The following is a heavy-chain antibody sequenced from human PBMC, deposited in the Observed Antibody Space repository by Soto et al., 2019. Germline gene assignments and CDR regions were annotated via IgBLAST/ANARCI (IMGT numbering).Heavy chain of an antibody. CDR1: GYTFTGYY. J-gene: IGHJ3*02. CDR2: INPNSGDT. V-gene: IGHV1-2*02. CDR3: ARDLRGTAYDALDI. Sequence: ASVKVSCKASGYTFTGYYIYWVRQAPGQGLEWMGWINPNSGDTNYAQKFQGRVSMTRDMSITTAYMELSSLRSDDTAFYYCARDLRGTAYDALDIWGQGTVVTVSS.